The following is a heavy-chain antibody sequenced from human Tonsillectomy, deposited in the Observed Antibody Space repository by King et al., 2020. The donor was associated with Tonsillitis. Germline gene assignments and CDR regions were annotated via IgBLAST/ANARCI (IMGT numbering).Heavy chain of an antibody. CDR1: GDSISSLSYY. CDR3: ARTPTYGDYSRVGP. V-gene: IGHV4-39*01. D-gene: IGHD4-17*01. Sequence: VQLQESGPGLVKPSETLSLTCTVSGDSISSLSYYWGWIRQPPGKGLEWIGSIYYSGTTYYNPSLKSRLTISVDTSKNQFSLNLSSVTVADTAVYYCARTPTYGDYSRVGPWGQGTLVTVSP. J-gene: IGHJ5*02. CDR2: IYYSGTT.